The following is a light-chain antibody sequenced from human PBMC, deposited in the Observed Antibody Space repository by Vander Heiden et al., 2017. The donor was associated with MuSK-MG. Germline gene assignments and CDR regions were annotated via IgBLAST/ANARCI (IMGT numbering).Light chain of an antibody. Sequence: QSALTQPASVSGSPGQSITISCTGTSSDVGGYNHVSWYQQHPGEAPKLMIFVVSNRPSGVSNRFSGSKSGNTASLTISGLQAEDEADYYCNSYTSSSTLVIFDGGTKLTVL. CDR2: VVS. CDR3: NSYTSSSTLVI. V-gene: IGLV2-14*03. CDR1: SSDVGGYNH. J-gene: IGLJ2*01.